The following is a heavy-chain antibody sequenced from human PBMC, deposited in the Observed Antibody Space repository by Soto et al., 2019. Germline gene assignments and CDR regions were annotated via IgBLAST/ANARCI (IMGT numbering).Heavy chain of an antibody. V-gene: IGHV4-59*01. CDR3: ARGYYYTTGYSLDP. D-gene: IGHD3-22*01. J-gene: IGHJ5*02. Sequence: QVQLQESGPGLVKPSETLSLTCTVSGGSISSYYWSWIRQSPGKGLEWIGYIYYESANYNPSLNSRVIILVDTSKNQFSLRLSSVTAADTAVYYCARGYYYTTGYSLDPWGQGTLVTVSS. CDR2: IYYESA. CDR1: GGSISSYY.